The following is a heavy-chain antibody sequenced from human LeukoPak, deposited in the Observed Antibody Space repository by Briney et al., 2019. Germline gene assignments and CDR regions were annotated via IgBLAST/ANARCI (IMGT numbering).Heavy chain of an antibody. Sequence: ASVKVSCKASGGTFSSYAISWVRRAPGQGLEWMGRIIPILGIANYAQKFQGRVTITADKSTSTAYMELSSLRSEDTAVYYCARGDCSSTSCLRFDYWGQGTLVTVSS. CDR3: ARGDCSSTSCLRFDY. CDR1: GGTFSSYA. D-gene: IGHD2-2*01. V-gene: IGHV1-69*04. CDR2: IIPILGIA. J-gene: IGHJ4*02.